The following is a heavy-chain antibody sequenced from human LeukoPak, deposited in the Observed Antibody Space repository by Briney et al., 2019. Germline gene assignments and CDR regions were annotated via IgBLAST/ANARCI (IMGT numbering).Heavy chain of an antibody. D-gene: IGHD3-22*01. CDR1: GFTFSSYG. CDR3: ASSDSSGYYRGQFGY. CDR2: IWYDGSNK. J-gene: IGHJ4*02. Sequence: GGSLRLSCAASGFTFSSYGMHWVRQAPGKGLEWVAVIWYDGSNKYYTDSVKGRFTISRDNSKNTLYLQMNSLRAEDTAVYYCASSDSSGYYRGQFGYWGQGTLVTVSS. V-gene: IGHV3-33*01.